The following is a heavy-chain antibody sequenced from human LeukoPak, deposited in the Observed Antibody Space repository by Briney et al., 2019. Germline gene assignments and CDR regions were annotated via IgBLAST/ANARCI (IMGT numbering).Heavy chain of an antibody. CDR1: GGSISSYY. CDR3: ARDNSYGPEDYYYGMDV. V-gene: IGHV4-59*01. D-gene: IGHD5-18*01. J-gene: IGHJ6*02. Sequence: PSETLSLTCTVSGGSISSYYWSWIRQPPGKGLEWIGYIYYSGSTNYNPSLKSRVTISVDTSKNQFSLKLSSVTAADTAVYYCARDNSYGPEDYYYGMDVWGQGTTVTVSS. CDR2: IYYSGST.